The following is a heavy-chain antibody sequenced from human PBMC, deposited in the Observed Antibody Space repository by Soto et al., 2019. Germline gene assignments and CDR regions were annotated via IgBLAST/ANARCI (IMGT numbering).Heavy chain of an antibody. V-gene: IGHV4-31*03. CDR1: GGSISSGGYY. CDR2: IYYSGST. J-gene: IGHJ6*02. CDR3: ARDFTDSSGPTLGMGV. Sequence: PSETLSLTCTVSGGSISSGGYYWSWIRQHPGKGLEWIGYIYYSGSTYYNPSLKSRVTISVDTSKSQFSLKLSSVTAADTAVYYCARDFTDSSGPTLGMGVWGQETTVTVSS. D-gene: IGHD6-19*01.